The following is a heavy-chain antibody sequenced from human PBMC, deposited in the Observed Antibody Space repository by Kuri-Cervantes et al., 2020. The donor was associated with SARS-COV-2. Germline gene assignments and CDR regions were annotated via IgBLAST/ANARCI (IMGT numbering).Heavy chain of an antibody. CDR1: GFTFSSYA. CDR2: ISYDGSNK. D-gene: IGHD3-22*01. J-gene: IGHJ5*02. CDR3: ARAYYYDSSGYYSNWFDP. Sequence: LSLTCAASGFTFSSYAMHWVRQAPGKGLEWVAVISYDGSNKYYADSVKGRFTISRDNSKNTLYLQMNSLRAGDTAVYYCARAYYYDSSGYYSNWFDPWGQGTLVTVSS. V-gene: IGHV3-30*04.